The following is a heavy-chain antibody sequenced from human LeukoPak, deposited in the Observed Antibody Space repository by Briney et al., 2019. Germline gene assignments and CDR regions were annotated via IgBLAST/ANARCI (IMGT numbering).Heavy chain of an antibody. CDR3: ARSNMYYDILTGYLDDAFDI. D-gene: IGHD3-9*01. Sequence: PGGSLRLPCAASGFTFSSYSMNWVRQAPGKGLEWVSSISSSSSYIYYADSVKGRFTISRDNAKDSLYLQMNSLRAEDTAVYYCARSNMYYDILTGYLDDAFDIWGQGTMVTVSS. CDR2: ISSSSSYI. V-gene: IGHV3-21*01. J-gene: IGHJ3*02. CDR1: GFTFSSYS.